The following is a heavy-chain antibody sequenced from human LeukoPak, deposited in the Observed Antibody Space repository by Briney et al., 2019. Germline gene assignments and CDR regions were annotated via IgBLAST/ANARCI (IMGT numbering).Heavy chain of an antibody. Sequence: SETLSLTCTVSGGSISSYYWSWIRQPPGKGLEWIGYIYYSGSTNYNPSLESRVTISVDTSKNQFSLKLSSVTAADTALYYCARAGDYYYSYMDVWGKGTTVTVSS. J-gene: IGHJ6*03. D-gene: IGHD1-1*01. CDR2: IYYSGST. CDR1: GGSISSYY. CDR3: ARAGDYYYSYMDV. V-gene: IGHV4-59*01.